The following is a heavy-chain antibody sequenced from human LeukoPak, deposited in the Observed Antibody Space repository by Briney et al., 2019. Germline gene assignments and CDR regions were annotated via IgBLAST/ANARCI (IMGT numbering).Heavy chain of an antibody. Sequence: GRSLRLACAASGFTFSSYAMSWVRQAPGKGLEWVSAFSGSGGTTYYADSVKGRFPIPRDNSKNTLYLQMNSLRAEDTAVYYCAKEAGGSYYAYYFDYWGQGTLVTVSS. CDR3: AKEAGGSYYAYYFDY. CDR1: GFTFSSYA. CDR2: FSGSGGTT. J-gene: IGHJ4*02. D-gene: IGHD1-26*01. V-gene: IGHV3-23*01.